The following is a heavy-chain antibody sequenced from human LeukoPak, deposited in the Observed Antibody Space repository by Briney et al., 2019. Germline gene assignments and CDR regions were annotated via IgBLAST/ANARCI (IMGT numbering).Heavy chain of an antibody. Sequence: GASVKVSCKVSGYTLTELSMHWVRQAPGKGLEWMGGFDPEDGETIYAQKFQGRVTMTRDTSISTAYMELSRLRSDDTAVYYCARDPPSGDWGQGTLVTVSS. J-gene: IGHJ4*02. CDR1: GYTLTELS. D-gene: IGHD3-10*01. CDR3: ARDPPSGD. V-gene: IGHV1-24*01. CDR2: FDPEDGET.